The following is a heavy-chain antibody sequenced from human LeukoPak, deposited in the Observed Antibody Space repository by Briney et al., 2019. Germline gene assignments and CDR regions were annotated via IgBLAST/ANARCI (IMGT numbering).Heavy chain of an antibody. Sequence: SETLSLTCTVSGGSISSYYWSWIRQPPGKGLEWIGYIYYSGSTNYNPSLKSRVTISVDTSKNQFSLKLSSVTAADTAVYYCARATSVLTGKQYYFDYWGQGTLVTVSS. V-gene: IGHV4-59*01. CDR1: GGSISSYY. D-gene: IGHD6-19*01. J-gene: IGHJ4*02. CDR2: IYYSGST. CDR3: ARATSVLTGKQYYFDY.